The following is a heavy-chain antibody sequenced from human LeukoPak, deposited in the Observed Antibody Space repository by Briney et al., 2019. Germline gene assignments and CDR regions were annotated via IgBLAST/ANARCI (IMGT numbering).Heavy chain of an antibody. J-gene: IGHJ6*03. D-gene: IGHD3-3*01. CDR1: GGSISSYY. V-gene: IGHV4-4*07. CDR2: LYTSGST. CDR3: ARDLSYDFWSGYRGTEYYYYYMDV. Sequence: PSETLSLTCTVSGGSISSYYWSWIRQPAGKGLEWIGRLYTSGSTNYNPSLKSRVTVPVDTSKNQFSLKLSSVTAADTAVYYCARDLSYDFWSGYRGTEYYYYYMDVWGKGTTVTVSS.